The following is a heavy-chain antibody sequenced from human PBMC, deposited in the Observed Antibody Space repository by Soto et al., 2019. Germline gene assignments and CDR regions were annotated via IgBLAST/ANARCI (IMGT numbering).Heavy chain of an antibody. J-gene: IGHJ6*02. V-gene: IGHV3-33*01. D-gene: IGHD2-2*02. Sequence: GGSLRLSCAASGFTFSSYGMHWVRQAPGKGLEWVAVIWYDGSNKYYADSVKGRFTISRDNSKNTLYLQMNSLRAEDTAVYYCARDKLTFWPRSDVVVPAAIKRDYYYYGMDVWGQGTTVTVSS. CDR3: ARDKLTFWPRSDVVVPAAIKRDYYYYGMDV. CDR2: IWYDGSNK. CDR1: GFTFSSYG.